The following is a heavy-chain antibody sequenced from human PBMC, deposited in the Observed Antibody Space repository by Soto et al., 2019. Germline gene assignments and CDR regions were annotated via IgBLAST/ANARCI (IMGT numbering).Heavy chain of an antibody. CDR1: GHSISSGYY. Sequence: ASETLSLTCAVSGHSISSGYYWGWIRQPPGKGLEWIGNMYHNGNTYYSPSLKSRVTISLRTSKNQFSLKLSSVTAADTAVYYCARGADIMATTGDAFDIWGQGTMVTVSS. CDR2: MYHNGNT. V-gene: IGHV4-38-2*01. CDR3: ARGADIMATTGDAFDI. J-gene: IGHJ3*02. D-gene: IGHD5-12*01.